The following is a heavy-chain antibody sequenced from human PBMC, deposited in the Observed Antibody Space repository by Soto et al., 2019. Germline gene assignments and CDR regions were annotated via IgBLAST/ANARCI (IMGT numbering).Heavy chain of an antibody. CDR1: GCDFTTHW. CDR3: ATGTTISTSRDYYFEY. Sequence: PGESLKISCKGSGCDFTTHWVGWVRQTPGKGLEWVGIIYPGDSDTRYSPSFQGQVIISVDKSITTAYLQWGTLRASDTATYYCATGTTISTSRDYYFEYWGQGTLVTVSS. CDR2: IYPGDSDT. J-gene: IGHJ4*02. D-gene: IGHD1-7*01. V-gene: IGHV5-51*01.